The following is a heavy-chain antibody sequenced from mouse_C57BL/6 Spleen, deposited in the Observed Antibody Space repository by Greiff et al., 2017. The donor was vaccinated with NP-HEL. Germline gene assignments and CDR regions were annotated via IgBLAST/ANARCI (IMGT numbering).Heavy chain of an antibody. J-gene: IGHJ3*01. Sequence: EVQLQESGTVLARPGASVKMSCKTSGYTFTSYWMHWVKQRPGQGLEWIGAIYPGNSDTSYNQKFKGKAKLTAVTSASTAYMELSSLTNEDSAGYYCTRSEAPYYSNHAWFAYWGQGTLVTVSA. D-gene: IGHD2-5*01. V-gene: IGHV1-5*01. CDR3: TRSEAPYYSNHAWFAY. CDR1: GYTFTSYW. CDR2: IYPGNSDT.